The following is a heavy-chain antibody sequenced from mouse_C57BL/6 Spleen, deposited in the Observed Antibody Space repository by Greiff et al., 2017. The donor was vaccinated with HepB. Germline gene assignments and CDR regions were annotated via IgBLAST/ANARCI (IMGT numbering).Heavy chain of an antibody. D-gene: IGHD1-1*01. V-gene: IGHV1-54*01. Sequence: VQLQQSGAELVRPGTSVKVSCKASGYAFTNYLIEWVKQRPGQGLEWIGVINPGSGGTNYNEKFKGKATLTADKSSSTAYMQLSSLTSEDSAVYFCARRIDYYGSSGYFDVWGTGTTVTVSS. J-gene: IGHJ1*03. CDR2: INPGSGGT. CDR3: ARRIDYYGSSGYFDV. CDR1: GYAFTNYL.